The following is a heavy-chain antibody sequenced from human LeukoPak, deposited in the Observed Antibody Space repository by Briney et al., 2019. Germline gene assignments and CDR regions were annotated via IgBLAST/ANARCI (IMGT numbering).Heavy chain of an antibody. Sequence: GGSLRLSCAASRFTFSSYAMHWVRQAPGKGLEWVAVISYDGSNKYYADSVKGRFTISRDNSKNTLYLQMNSLRAEDTAVYYCARGRVPAATAYYFDYWGQGTLVTVSS. D-gene: IGHD2-2*01. V-gene: IGHV3-30*04. CDR2: ISYDGSNK. CDR1: RFTFSSYA. J-gene: IGHJ4*02. CDR3: ARGRVPAATAYYFDY.